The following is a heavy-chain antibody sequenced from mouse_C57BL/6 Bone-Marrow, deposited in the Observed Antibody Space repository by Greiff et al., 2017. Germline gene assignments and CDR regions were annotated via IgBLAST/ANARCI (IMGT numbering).Heavy chain of an antibody. Sequence: VQGVESGAELVKPGASVKISCKASGYAFSSYWMNWVKQRPGKGLEWIGQIYPGDGDTNSNGKFKGKATLTADKSSSTAYMQLSSLTSEDSAVYFWARPPIITTVVAIDWYFDVWGTGTTVTVSS. D-gene: IGHD1-1*01. CDR1: GYAFSSYW. J-gene: IGHJ1*03. CDR2: IYPGDGDT. V-gene: IGHV1-80*01. CDR3: ARPPIITTVVAIDWYFDV.